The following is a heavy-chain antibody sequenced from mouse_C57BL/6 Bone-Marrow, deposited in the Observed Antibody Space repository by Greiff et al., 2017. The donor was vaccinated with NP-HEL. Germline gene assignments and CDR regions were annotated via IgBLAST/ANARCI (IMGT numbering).Heavy chain of an antibody. D-gene: IGHD1-3*01. V-gene: IGHV5-6*01. Sequence: EVQLVESGGDLVKPGGSLKLSCAASGFTFSSYGMSWVRQTPDKRLEWVATISSGGSYTYYPDSVKGRFILSRDNAKNTLYLQMSSLKSEDTAMYYCIKGAWFAYWGQGTLVTVSA. CDR3: IKGAWFAY. J-gene: IGHJ3*01. CDR2: ISSGGSYT. CDR1: GFTFSSYG.